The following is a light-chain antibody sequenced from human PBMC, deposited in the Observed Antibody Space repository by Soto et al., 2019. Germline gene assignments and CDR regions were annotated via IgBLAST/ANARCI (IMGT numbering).Light chain of an antibody. CDR3: SSYATSSTLV. J-gene: IGLJ1*01. Sequence: QSALTQPASVSGSPGQSITISCTGTSSDVGRYNYVSWYQQHPGKAPKLMIFDVTDRPSGVSDRFSGSKSGNTASLTISGLQAEDEADYYCSSYATSSTLVFGAVTKLTVL. CDR1: SSDVGRYNY. V-gene: IGLV2-14*03. CDR2: DVT.